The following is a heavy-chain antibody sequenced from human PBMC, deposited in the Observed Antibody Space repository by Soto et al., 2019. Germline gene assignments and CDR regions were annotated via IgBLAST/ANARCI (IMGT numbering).Heavy chain of an antibody. CDR1: GFTFSSYA. J-gene: IGHJ4*02. CDR3: AKDPGRHITMVRGVTPDY. D-gene: IGHD3-10*01. Sequence: GGSLRLSCAASGFTFSSYAMSWVRQAPGKGLEWVSAISGSGGSTYYADSVKGRFTISRDNSKNTLYLQMNSLRAEDTAVYYCAKDPGRHITMVRGVTPDYWGQGTLVTVSS. CDR2: ISGSGGST. V-gene: IGHV3-23*01.